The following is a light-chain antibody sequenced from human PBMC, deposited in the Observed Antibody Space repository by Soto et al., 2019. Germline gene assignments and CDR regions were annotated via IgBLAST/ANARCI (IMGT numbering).Light chain of an antibody. CDR1: QDITNW. CDR3: QQANSFPLT. J-gene: IGKJ4*01. V-gene: IGKV1D-12*01. Sequence: DIQMTQSPSSVSASVGDRVTITCRASQDITNWLAWYQQKPGKAPKLLIYTTSSWQSGVPSRFSGSGSGTDFTLPISSLQPEDVATYYCQQANSFPLTFGGGTKVEIK. CDR2: TTS.